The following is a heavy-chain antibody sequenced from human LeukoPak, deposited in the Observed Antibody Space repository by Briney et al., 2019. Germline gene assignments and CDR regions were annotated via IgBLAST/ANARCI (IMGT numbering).Heavy chain of an antibody. V-gene: IGHV1-69*05. CDR3: AGEVYSNRYYFDY. Sequence: ASVKVSCKASGGTFSSYAISRVRQAPGQGLEWMGRIIPIFGTANYAQKFQGRVTITTDESTSTAYMELSSLRSEDTAVYYCAGEVYSNRYYFDYWGQGTLVTVSS. CDR2: IIPIFGTA. D-gene: IGHD1-14*01. CDR1: GGTFSSYA. J-gene: IGHJ4*02.